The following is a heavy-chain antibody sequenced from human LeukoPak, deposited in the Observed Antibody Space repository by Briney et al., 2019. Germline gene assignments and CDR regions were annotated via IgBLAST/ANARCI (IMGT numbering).Heavy chain of an antibody. V-gene: IGHV1-3*01. CDR1: GYTFTSYA. Sequence: ASVKVSCKASGYTFTSYAMYWVRQAPGQRLEWMGWINAGNGNTKYSQKFQGRVTITRDASASTAYMELSSLRSEDTAVYYCARPSFSSGWHFDYWGQGTLVTVSS. CDR2: INAGNGNT. CDR3: ARPSFSSGWHFDY. D-gene: IGHD6-19*01. J-gene: IGHJ4*02.